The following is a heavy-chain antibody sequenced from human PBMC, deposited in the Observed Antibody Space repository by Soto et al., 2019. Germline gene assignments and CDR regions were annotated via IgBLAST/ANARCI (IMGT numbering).Heavy chain of an antibody. CDR1: GGSISSYY. CDR2: IYYSGST. J-gene: IGHJ6*02. CDR3: ARGRMVRGYYYYYGMDV. Sequence: SETLSLTCTVSGGSISSYYWSWIRQPPGKGLEWIGYIYYSGSTNYNPSLKSRVTISVDTSKNQFSLKLSSVTAADTAVYYCARGRMVRGYYYYYGMDVWGQGTTVT. V-gene: IGHV4-59*01. D-gene: IGHD3-10*01.